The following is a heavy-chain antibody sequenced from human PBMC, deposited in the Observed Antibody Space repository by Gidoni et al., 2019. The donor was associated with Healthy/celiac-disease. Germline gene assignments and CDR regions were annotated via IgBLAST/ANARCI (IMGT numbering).Heavy chain of an antibody. CDR3: ARGGYSSYVSYYYYGMDV. D-gene: IGHD5-12*01. V-gene: IGHV4-39*07. Sequence: QLQLQESGPGLVKPSETLSLTCTVSGGSISSSSSYWGWIRQPPGKGLTWIGSIYYSGRTYYNPSLKSRVTISVDTSKNQFSLKLSSVTAADTAVYYCARGGYSSYVSYYYYGMDVWGQGTTVTVSS. J-gene: IGHJ6*02. CDR2: IYYSGRT. CDR1: GGSISSSSSY.